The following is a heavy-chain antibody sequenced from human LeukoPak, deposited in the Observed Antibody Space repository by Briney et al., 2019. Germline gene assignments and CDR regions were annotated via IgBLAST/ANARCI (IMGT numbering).Heavy chain of an antibody. CDR3: AKVLRGYSSSWYGGDY. CDR1: GFTFSSYG. CDR2: ISYDGSNK. D-gene: IGHD6-13*01. J-gene: IGHJ4*02. V-gene: IGHV3-30*18. Sequence: GGSLRLSCAASGFTFSSYGMHWVRQAPGKGLEWVAVISYDGSNKYYADSVKGRFTISRDNSKNTLYLQMNSLRAEDTAVYYCAKVLRGYSSSWYGGDYWGQGTLVTVSS.